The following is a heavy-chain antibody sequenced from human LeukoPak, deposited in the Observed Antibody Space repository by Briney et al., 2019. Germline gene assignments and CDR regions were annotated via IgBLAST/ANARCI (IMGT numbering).Heavy chain of an antibody. J-gene: IGHJ4*02. CDR1: GGTFSSYA. CDR3: ARGLPYCSGGSCYTRGFDY. CDR2: IIPIFGTA. D-gene: IGHD2-15*01. Sequence: SVKVSCKASGGTFSSYAISWVRQAPGQGLEWVGGIIPIFGTANYAQKFQGRVTITTDESTSTAYMELSSLRSEDTAVYYCARGLPYCSGGSCYTRGFDYWGQGTLVTVSS. V-gene: IGHV1-69*05.